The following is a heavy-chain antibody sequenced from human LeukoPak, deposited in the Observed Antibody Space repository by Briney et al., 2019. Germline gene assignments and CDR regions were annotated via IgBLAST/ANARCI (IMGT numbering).Heavy chain of an antibody. V-gene: IGHV1-24*01. J-gene: IGHJ4*02. Sequence: ASVKVSCKVSGYTLTELSMHWVRQAPGKGLEWMGGFDPEDGETIYAQKFQGRVTVTTDMSTTTVYMELSSLTSEDTAVYYCARGAPPTYSDSRGYLDYWGQGTQVTVSS. CDR3: ARGAPPTYSDSRGYLDY. CDR1: GYTLTELS. D-gene: IGHD3-22*01. CDR2: FDPEDGET.